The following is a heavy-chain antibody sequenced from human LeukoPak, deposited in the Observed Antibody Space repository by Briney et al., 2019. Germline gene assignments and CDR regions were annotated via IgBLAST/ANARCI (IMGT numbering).Heavy chain of an antibody. J-gene: IGHJ4*02. CDR2: ISAYNGNT. V-gene: IGHV1-18*01. D-gene: IGHD6-19*01. CDR1: GYTFTSYG. Sequence: ASVKVSCKASGYTFTSYGISWVRQAPGQGLEWMGWISAYNGNTNYAQKLQGRVTMTTDTSTSTAYMELRSLRSDDTAVYYCVIAVAGTYFDYWGQGTLVTVSS. CDR3: VIAVAGTYFDY.